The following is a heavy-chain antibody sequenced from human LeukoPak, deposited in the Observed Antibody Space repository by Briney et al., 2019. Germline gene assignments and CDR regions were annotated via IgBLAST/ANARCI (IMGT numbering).Heavy chain of an antibody. V-gene: IGHV4-59*01. CDR2: IYYSGST. CDR1: GGSISSYY. Sequence: SETLSLTCTVSGGSISSYYWSWIRQPPGKGLEWIGYIYYSGSTNYNPSLKSRVTISVDTSKNQFSLKLSSVTAADTAVYHCATGYYSGSFDYWGQGTLVTVSS. J-gene: IGHJ4*02. D-gene: IGHD4-23*01. CDR3: ATGYYSGSFDY.